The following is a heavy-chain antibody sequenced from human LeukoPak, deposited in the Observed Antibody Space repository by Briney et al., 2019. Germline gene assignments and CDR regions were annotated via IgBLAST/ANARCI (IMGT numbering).Heavy chain of an antibody. CDR1: GFTFSSYA. V-gene: IGHV3-23*01. J-gene: IGHJ4*01. CDR2: ISGSGGST. CDR3: ARGDLDH. Sequence: GGSLRLSCAASGFTFSSYAMSWVRQAPGKGLEWVSAISGSGGSTYYADSVKGRFTISRDNARNSVYLEMNSLRVEDTAVYLCARGDLDHWGQGTLVTVSS.